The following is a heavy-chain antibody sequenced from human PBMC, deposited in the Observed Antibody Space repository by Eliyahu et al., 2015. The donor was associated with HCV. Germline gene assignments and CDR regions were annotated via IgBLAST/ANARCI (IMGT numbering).Heavy chain of an antibody. D-gene: IGHD6-19*01. J-gene: IGHJ4*02. V-gene: IGHV3-21*01. Sequence: EVQLVESGGGLVKPGGSLRLSCAASGFTFSSYSMNWVRQAPGKGLEWVSSISSSSSYIYYADSVKGRFTISRDNAKNSLYLQMNSLRAEDTAVYYCARGDYSSGWLVDYWGQGTLVTVSS. CDR3: ARGDYSSGWLVDY. CDR2: ISSSSSYI. CDR1: GFTFSSYS.